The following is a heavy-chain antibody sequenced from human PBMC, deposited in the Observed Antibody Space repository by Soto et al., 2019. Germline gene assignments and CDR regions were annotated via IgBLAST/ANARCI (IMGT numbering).Heavy chain of an antibody. Sequence: LRLSCAASGFTFSSNWMHWVRQAPGKGLVWVSRINSDGSITSYADSVKGQFTISRDNAKSTLYLQMNSLRADDTAVYYCARGSSSWYVSFDYWGQGILVTVSS. CDR2: INSDGSIT. D-gene: IGHD6-13*01. V-gene: IGHV3-74*01. CDR1: GFTFSSNW. CDR3: ARGSSSWYVSFDY. J-gene: IGHJ4*02.